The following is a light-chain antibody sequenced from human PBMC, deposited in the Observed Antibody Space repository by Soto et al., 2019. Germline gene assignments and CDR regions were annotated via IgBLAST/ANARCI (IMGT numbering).Light chain of an antibody. CDR2: EGS. Sequence: QSALTQPTSVSASPGQSITISCTGTSSDIGGYNAVSWYQHHPGRGPKLMIYEGSKRPSGVSNRFSGSKSGNTASLTISGLQAEDEAYYYCCSYAGSSTAVFGGGTQLTVL. V-gene: IGLV2-23*01. J-gene: IGLJ7*01. CDR1: SSDIGGYNA. CDR3: CSYAGSSTAV.